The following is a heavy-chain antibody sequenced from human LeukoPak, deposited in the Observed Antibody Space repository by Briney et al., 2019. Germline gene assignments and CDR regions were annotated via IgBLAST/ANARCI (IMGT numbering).Heavy chain of an antibody. V-gene: IGHV3-21*01. J-gene: IGHJ4*02. CDR2: ISSSSSYI. Sequence: PGGSLRLSCAASGFTFSSYSMNWVRQAPGKGLEWVSSISSSSSYIYYADSVKGRFTISRDNAKNSLYLQMNSLRAEDTAVYYCARAYCGGDCYTFDYWGRGTLVTVSS. CDR1: GFTFSSYS. CDR3: ARAYCGGDCYTFDY. D-gene: IGHD2-21*02.